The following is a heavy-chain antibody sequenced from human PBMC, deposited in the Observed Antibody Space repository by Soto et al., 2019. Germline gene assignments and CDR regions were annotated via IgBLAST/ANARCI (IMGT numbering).Heavy chain of an antibody. V-gene: IGHV3-23*01. Sequence: EVQLLESGGGLVQPGGSLRLSCAASGFTFSSYAMSWVRQAPGKGLEWVSVISAAGGVTYYTDSLKGRFTISRDNSKNTRYLQMDGLRAEDTAVYFCAKGSTAAIGRNWFGPWGQGALVTVSS. J-gene: IGHJ5*02. D-gene: IGHD2-2*01. CDR2: ISAAGGVT. CDR3: AKGSTAAIGRNWFGP. CDR1: GFTFSSYA.